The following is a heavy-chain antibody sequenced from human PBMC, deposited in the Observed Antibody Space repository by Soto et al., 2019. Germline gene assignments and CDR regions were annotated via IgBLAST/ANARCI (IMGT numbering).Heavy chain of an antibody. CDR3: ARVVETYYYGSGSYYNRNWFDP. J-gene: IGHJ5*02. V-gene: IGHV1-8*01. CDR1: GYTFTSYD. D-gene: IGHD3-10*01. Sequence: RASVKVSCKASGYTFTSYDINWVRQATGQGLEWMGWMNPNSGNTGYAQKFQGRVTMTRNTSISTAYMELSSLRSEDTAVYYCARVVETYYYGSGSYYNRNWFDPWGQGPLVTVSS. CDR2: MNPNSGNT.